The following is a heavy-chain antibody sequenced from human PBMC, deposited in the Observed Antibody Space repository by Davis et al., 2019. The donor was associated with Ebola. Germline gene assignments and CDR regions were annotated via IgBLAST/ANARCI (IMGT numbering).Heavy chain of an antibody. J-gene: IGHJ6*04. CDR3: ARDTYYYYNTMDV. CDR1: GFTFTGDW. Sequence: GESLKISCAASGFTFTGDWMHWVRQAPGKGLVWVSRINSDGSTTNYADSVKGRFTVSRDNAKNTLYLQMNSLRAEDTAVYYCARDTYYYYNTMDVWGKGTTVTVSS. CDR2: INSDGSTT. V-gene: IGHV3-74*01.